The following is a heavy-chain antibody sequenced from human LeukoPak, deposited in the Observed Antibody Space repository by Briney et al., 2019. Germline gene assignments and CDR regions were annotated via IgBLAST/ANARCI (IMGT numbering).Heavy chain of an antibody. CDR1: GYTFTSYD. V-gene: IGHV1-8*01. D-gene: IGHD2-8*01. Sequence: GASVKVSCKASGYTFTSYDINWVRQATGQGLEWMGWMNPNSGNTGYAQKFQGRVTMTRDTSISTAYMELSRLRSDDTAVYYCARAGYCTNGVCYLGDYMDVWGKGTTVTVSS. CDR3: ARAGYCTNGVCYLGDYMDV. J-gene: IGHJ6*03. CDR2: MNPNSGNT.